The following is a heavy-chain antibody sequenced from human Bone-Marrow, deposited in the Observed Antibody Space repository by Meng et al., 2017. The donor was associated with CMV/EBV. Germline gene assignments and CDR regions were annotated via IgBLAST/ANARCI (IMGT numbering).Heavy chain of an antibody. J-gene: IGHJ4*02. V-gene: IGHV4-34*01. CDR1: GGSFSGYY. CDR2: INHSGST. CDR3: ARSFWGADIRSSSWLLDY. Sequence: SETLSLTCAVYGGSFSGYYWSWIRQPPGKGLEWIGEINHSGSTNYNPSLKSRVTISVDTSKNQFSLKLSSVTAADTAVYYCARSFWGADIRSSSWLLDYWGQGTLVTVSS. D-gene: IGHD6-13*01.